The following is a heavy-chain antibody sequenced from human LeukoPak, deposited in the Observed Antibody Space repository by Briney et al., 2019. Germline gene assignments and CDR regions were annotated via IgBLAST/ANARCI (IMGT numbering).Heavy chain of an antibody. CDR1: GGTFSSYA. Sequence: GASVKVSCKASGGTFSSYAISWVRQAPGQGLEWMGRIIPILGIANYAQKFQGRVTITADKSTTTAYMELSSLRSEDTAVYYCARESDPYSGSGSAFDIWGQGTMITVA. CDR3: ARESDPYSGSGSAFDI. J-gene: IGHJ3*02. V-gene: IGHV1-69*04. D-gene: IGHD3-10*01. CDR2: IIPILGIA.